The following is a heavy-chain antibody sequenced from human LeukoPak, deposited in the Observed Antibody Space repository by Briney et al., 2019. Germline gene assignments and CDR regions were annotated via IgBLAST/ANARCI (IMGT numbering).Heavy chain of an antibody. CDR3: ATDPIPRLPHEGY. CDR2: IKSNVDGGTT. D-gene: IGHD5-12*01. Sequence: GGSLRLSCAASGFTFSVAWMSWVRQAPGKGLEWVGRIKSNVDGGTTDYAAPVKGRFTISRHDSESTLYLQMNSLKTEDTAVYYCATDPIPRLPHEGYWGQGTLVTVSS. CDR1: GFTFSVAW. J-gene: IGHJ4*02. V-gene: IGHV3-15*01.